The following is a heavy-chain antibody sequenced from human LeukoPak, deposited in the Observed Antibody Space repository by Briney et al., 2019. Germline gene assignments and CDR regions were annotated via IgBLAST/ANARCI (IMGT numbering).Heavy chain of an antibody. Sequence: GESLKISCKDSGYSFSSYWIAWVRQMPGKGLEWMGVIYPRDSRTTYSPSFQGQVTISADRSISTAYLQWSSLKASDTAMYYCARRLGIGDAFDIWGQGTMVTVSS. CDR3: ARRLGIGDAFDI. V-gene: IGHV5-51*01. CDR1: GYSFSSYW. J-gene: IGHJ3*02. CDR2: IYPRDSRT. D-gene: IGHD7-27*01.